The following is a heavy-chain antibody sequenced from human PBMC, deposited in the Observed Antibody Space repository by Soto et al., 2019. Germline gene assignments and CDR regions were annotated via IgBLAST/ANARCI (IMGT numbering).Heavy chain of an antibody. J-gene: IGHJ1*01. V-gene: IGHV3-64D*06. CDR3: VKWCSGGSCYSSVGDFQH. CDR2: ISSNGGST. Sequence: GGSLRLSCSASGFTFSSYAMHWVRQAPGKGLEYVSAISSNGGSTYYADSVKGRFTISRDNSKNTLYLQMSSLRAEDTAVYYCVKWCSGGSCYSSVGDFQHWGQGTLVTVSS. D-gene: IGHD2-15*01. CDR1: GFTFSSYA.